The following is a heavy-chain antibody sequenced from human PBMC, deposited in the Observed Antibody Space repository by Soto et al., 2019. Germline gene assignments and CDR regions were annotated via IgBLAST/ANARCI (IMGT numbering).Heavy chain of an antibody. CDR3: ARERASGNHDF. D-gene: IGHD1-1*01. J-gene: IGHJ4*02. CDR2: IMAIFDKR. CDR1: GGTLNSYT. Sequence: PGGSLRLSCRTSGGTLNSYTINWVRRAPGQGLEWVGGIMAIFDKRNYAQKFLGRVTITADESTSTAYLELSGLTIEDTAVYYCARERASGNHDFWGQGTPVTVSS. V-gene: IGHV1-69*01.